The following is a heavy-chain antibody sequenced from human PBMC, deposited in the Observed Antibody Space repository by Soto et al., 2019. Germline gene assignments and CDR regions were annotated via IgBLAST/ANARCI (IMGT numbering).Heavy chain of an antibody. CDR3: ARAGNVVVPAAIGPTWTKYYYYYMDV. Sequence: GGSLRLSCAASGFTFSDYYMSWIRQAPGKGLEWVSYISSSGSTIYYADSVKGRFTISRDNAKNSLYLQMNSLRAEDTAVYYCARAGNVVVPAAIGPTWTKYYYYYMDVWGKGTTVTVSS. CDR1: GFTFSDYY. D-gene: IGHD2-2*01. CDR2: ISSSGSTI. V-gene: IGHV3-11*01. J-gene: IGHJ6*03.